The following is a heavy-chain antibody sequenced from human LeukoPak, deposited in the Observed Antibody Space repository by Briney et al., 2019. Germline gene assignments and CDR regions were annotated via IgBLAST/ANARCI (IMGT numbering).Heavy chain of an antibody. J-gene: IGHJ6*03. CDR1: GYSISSDYY. CDR3: ARHAPDCNNTNCYYYYYYMDV. Sequence: SETLSLTCAVSGYSISSDYYWGWIRQPPGKGLEWIGSIYHSGNTYYNPSLKSRVTILVDTSKNHFSLRLSSLTAADTAVYYCARHAPDCNNTNCYYYYYYMDVWGKGTTVTVSS. D-gene: IGHD2-2*01. CDR2: IYHSGNT. V-gene: IGHV4-38-2*01.